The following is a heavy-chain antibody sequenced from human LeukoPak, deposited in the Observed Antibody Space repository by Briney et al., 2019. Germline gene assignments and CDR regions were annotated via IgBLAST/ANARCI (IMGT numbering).Heavy chain of an antibody. D-gene: IGHD3-9*01. CDR2: INHSGST. J-gene: IGHJ4*02. V-gene: IGHV4-34*01. Sequence: SETLSLTCAVYGGSFSGYYWSWIRQPPGKGLEWIGEINHSGSTNYNPSLKSRVTISVDTSKNQFSLKLSSVTAADTAVYYCARGVGYFDWSPVDYWGQGTLVTVSS. CDR3: ARGVGYFDWSPVDY. CDR1: GGSFSGYY.